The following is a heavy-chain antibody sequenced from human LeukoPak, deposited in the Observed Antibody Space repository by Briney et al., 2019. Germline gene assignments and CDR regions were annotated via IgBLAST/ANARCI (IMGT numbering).Heavy chain of an antibody. J-gene: IGHJ4*02. Sequence: GGSLRLSCAASGFTFSSYEMNWVRQAPGKGLEWVSYISSSSSTIYYADSVKGRFTISRDNAKNSLYLQMNSLRAEDTAVYYCARQYLLTGSGGQGTLVTVSS. D-gene: IGHD1-20*01. CDR2: ISSSSSTI. V-gene: IGHV3-48*01. CDR1: GFTFSSYE. CDR3: ARQYLLTGS.